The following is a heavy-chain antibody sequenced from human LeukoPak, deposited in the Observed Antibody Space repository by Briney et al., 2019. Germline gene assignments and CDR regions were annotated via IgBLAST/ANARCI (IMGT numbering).Heavy chain of an antibody. D-gene: IGHD3-16*01. CDR2: IYYSGST. J-gene: IGHJ4*02. Sequence: SETLSLTCTVSGGSISSYYWSWIRQPPGKGLEWIGYIYYSGSTNYNPSLKSRVTISVDTSKNQFSLKLSSVTAADTAVYYCARDRPYEGGDYWGQGTLVTVSS. V-gene: IGHV4-59*01. CDR1: GGSISSYY. CDR3: ARDRPYEGGDY.